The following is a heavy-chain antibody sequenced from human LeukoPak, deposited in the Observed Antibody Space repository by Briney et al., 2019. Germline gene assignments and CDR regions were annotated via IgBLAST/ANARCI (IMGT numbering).Heavy chain of an antibody. J-gene: IGHJ4*02. Sequence: KSSETLSLTCTVSGGSNSSYYWSWIRQPAGKGLEWIGRIYTSGSTNYNPSLKSRVTTSVDTSKNQFSLKLSSVTAADTAVYYCARDAYYYGSGSPYYFDYWGQGTLVTVSS. CDR1: GGSNSSYY. D-gene: IGHD3-10*01. CDR2: IYTSGST. CDR3: ARDAYYYGSGSPYYFDY. V-gene: IGHV4-4*07.